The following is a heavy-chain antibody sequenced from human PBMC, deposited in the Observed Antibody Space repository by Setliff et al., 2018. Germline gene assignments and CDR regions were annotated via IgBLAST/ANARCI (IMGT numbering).Heavy chain of an antibody. CDR2: IFYNGNT. D-gene: IGHD3-22*01. CDR1: GDFISSGGYT. J-gene: IGHJ5*02. V-gene: IGHV4-31*03. CDR3: ARASHSYGSPNWFDP. Sequence: SETLSLTCNVSGDFISSGGYTWNWIRQHPEMGLEWIGYIFYNGNTFYSPSLQSRVTISVDTSKNQFSLKLTSLNAADSAVYYCARASHSYGSPNWFDPWGPGTLVTVSS.